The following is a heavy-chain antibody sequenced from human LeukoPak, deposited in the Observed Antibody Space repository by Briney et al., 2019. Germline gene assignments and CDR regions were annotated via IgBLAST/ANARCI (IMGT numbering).Heavy chain of an antibody. V-gene: IGHV3-33*01. J-gene: IGHJ6*02. Sequence: GGSLRLSCAASGFTFSTSGMHWVRQAPGKGLEWVAVIWNDGSNQYYGASVKGRFTISRDNSKNTLYLQMNSLRAEDTAVYYCARTKYSNSWEHYYYGMDDWGQGTTVTVSS. CDR3: ARTKYSNSWEHYYYGMDD. CDR1: GFTFSTSG. D-gene: IGHD6-13*01. CDR2: IWNDGSNQ.